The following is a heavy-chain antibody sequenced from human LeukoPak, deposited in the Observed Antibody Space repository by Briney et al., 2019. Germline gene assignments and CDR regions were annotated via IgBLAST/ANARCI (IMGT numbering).Heavy chain of an antibody. J-gene: IGHJ4*02. CDR1: GGSFSGYY. D-gene: IGHD4-11*01. CDR3: ARVTNYSNLDY. Sequence: PSETLSLTCAVYGGSFSGYYWSWIRQPPGKGLEWVGEINHSGSTNYNPSLKSRVTISVDTSKNQFSLKLSSATAADTAVYYCARVTNYSNLDYWGQGTLVTVSS. CDR2: INHSGST. V-gene: IGHV4-34*01.